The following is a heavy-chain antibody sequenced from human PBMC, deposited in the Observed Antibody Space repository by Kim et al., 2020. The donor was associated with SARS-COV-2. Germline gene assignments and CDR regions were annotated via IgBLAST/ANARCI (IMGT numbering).Heavy chain of an antibody. Sequence: SETLSLTCAVSGGSISSGGYSWSWIRQPPGKGLEWIGYIYHSGSTYYNPSLKSRVTISVDRSKNQFSLKLSSVTAADTAVYYCARVVGYCTNGVCYFDAFDIWGQGTMVTVSS. D-gene: IGHD2-8*01. CDR3: ARVVGYCTNGVCYFDAFDI. V-gene: IGHV4-30-2*01. CDR1: GGSISSGGYS. J-gene: IGHJ3*02. CDR2: IYHSGST.